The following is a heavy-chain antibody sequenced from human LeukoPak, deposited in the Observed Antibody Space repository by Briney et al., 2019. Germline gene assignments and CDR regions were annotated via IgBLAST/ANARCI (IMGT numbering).Heavy chain of an antibody. Sequence: PGGSLRLSCAASGFTFDDYAMHWVRQAPGKGLEWVSAISGSGGSTYYADSVKGRFTISRDNSKNTLYLQMNSLRAEDTAVYYCAKDKQYQLPQQLDYWGQGTLVTVSS. D-gene: IGHD2-2*01. CDR2: ISGSGGST. V-gene: IGHV3-23*01. CDR1: GFTFDDYA. J-gene: IGHJ4*02. CDR3: AKDKQYQLPQQLDY.